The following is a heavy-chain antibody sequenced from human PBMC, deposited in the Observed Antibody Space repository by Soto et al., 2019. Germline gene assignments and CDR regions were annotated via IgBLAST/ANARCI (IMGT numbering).Heavy chain of an antibody. Sequence: QVQLVQSGAEVKKPGASVKVSCKASGYTFTSYAMHWVRQAPGQRLEWMGWINAGNGNTKYSQKFQGRVTITRDTSASTAYMELSSLRSEDTAVYYCARDGWYYDSSGYYFYFDYWGQGTLVTVSS. CDR3: ARDGWYYDSSGYYFYFDY. CDR2: INAGNGNT. J-gene: IGHJ4*02. D-gene: IGHD3-22*01. CDR1: GYTFTSYA. V-gene: IGHV1-3*01.